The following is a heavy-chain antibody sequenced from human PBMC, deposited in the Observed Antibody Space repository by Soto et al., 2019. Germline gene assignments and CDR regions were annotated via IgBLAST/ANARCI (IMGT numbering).Heavy chain of an antibody. D-gene: IGHD3-22*01. Sequence: GASVKVSCKASGGTFSSYAISWVRQAPGQGLEWMGGIIPIFGTANYAQKFQGRVTITADKSTSTAYMELSSLRSEDTAVYYCARAYSSGSYYYYGMDVWGQGTTVTV. J-gene: IGHJ6*02. V-gene: IGHV1-69*06. CDR1: GGTFSSYA. CDR2: IIPIFGTA. CDR3: ARAYSSGSYYYYGMDV.